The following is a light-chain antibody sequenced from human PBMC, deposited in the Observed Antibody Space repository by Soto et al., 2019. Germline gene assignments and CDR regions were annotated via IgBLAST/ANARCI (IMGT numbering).Light chain of an antibody. CDR3: QQYGGSPLYT. J-gene: IGKJ2*01. V-gene: IGKV3-20*01. Sequence: EIVLTQSPGTLSLSPGERATLSCRASQSVSSSYLAWYQQKPGQAPRLLIYGASSRATGIPDRFSGSGSGTDFNLTISRLEPEDFAVYYCQQYGGSPLYTFGQGTKVEIK. CDR1: QSVSSSY. CDR2: GAS.